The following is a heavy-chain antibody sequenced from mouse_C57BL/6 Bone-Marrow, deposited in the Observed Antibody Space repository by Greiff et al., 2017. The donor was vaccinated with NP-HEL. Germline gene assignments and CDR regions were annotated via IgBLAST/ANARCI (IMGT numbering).Heavy chain of an antibody. CDR3: TRDLYGSDY. J-gene: IGHJ2*01. CDR2: ISSGGDYI. D-gene: IGHD1-1*01. CDR1: GFTFSSYA. V-gene: IGHV5-9-1*02. Sequence: EVHLVESGEGLVKPGGPLKLSCAASGFTFSSYAMSWVRQTPEKGLEWVAYISSGGDYIYYADTVKGRFTISRDNARNTLYLQMSSLKSEDTAMYYCTRDLYGSDYWGQGTTLTVSS.